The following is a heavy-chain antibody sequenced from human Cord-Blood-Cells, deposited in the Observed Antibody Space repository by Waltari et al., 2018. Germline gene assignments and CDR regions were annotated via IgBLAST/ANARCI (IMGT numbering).Heavy chain of an antibody. CDR3: ASLVDYYDSSGYSDAFDI. D-gene: IGHD3-22*01. V-gene: IGHV4-4*02. CDR2: IYLGGST. Sequence: QVQLQESGPGLVKPSGTLSLTCAVSGGSISSSNWWSWVRQPPGKGLEWIGEIYLGGSTNYNPSLKSGVTISVDKSKNQFSLKLSSVTAADTAVYYCASLVDYYDSSGYSDAFDIWGQGTMVTVSS. CDR1: GGSISSSNW. J-gene: IGHJ3*02.